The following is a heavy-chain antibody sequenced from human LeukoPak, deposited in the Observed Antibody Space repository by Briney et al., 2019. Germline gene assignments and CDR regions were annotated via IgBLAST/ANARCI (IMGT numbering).Heavy chain of an antibody. CDR3: ARNQRKGQQLGPFYFDY. Sequence: GGSLRLSCAASGFTFSSYGMHWDRQAPGKGLEWVAVISYDGSNKYYADSVKGRFTISRDNSKNTLYLQMNSLRAEDTAVYYCARNQRKGQQLGPFYFDYWGQGTLVTVSS. CDR1: GFTFSSYG. V-gene: IGHV3-30*03. CDR2: ISYDGSNK. D-gene: IGHD6-13*01. J-gene: IGHJ4*02.